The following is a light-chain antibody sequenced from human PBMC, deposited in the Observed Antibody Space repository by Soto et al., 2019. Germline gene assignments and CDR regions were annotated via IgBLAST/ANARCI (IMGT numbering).Light chain of an antibody. Sequence: QSALTQPPSASGSPGQSVTISCTGTGSDVGGYNFVSWYQHHPGKAPKLMIYEVTDRPSGVSNRFSGSKSGNTASLTISGLQAEDEAEYYCSSYTNINTRACVFGTGTKLTVL. CDR2: EVT. CDR1: GSDVGGYNF. J-gene: IGLJ1*01. CDR3: SSYTNINTRACV. V-gene: IGLV2-14*01.